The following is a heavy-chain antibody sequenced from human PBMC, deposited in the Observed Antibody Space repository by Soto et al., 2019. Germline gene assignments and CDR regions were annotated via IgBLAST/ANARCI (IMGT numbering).Heavy chain of an antibody. J-gene: IGHJ6*02. Sequence: GASVKVSCKASGYTFTSYYMHWVRQAPGQGLEWMGIINPSGGIANYAQKFQGRVTIAADKSTSTAYMELSSLRSEDTAVYYCAREDGSGSYYNTIYYGMDVWGQGTTVTVSS. CDR1: GYTFTSYY. D-gene: IGHD3-10*01. CDR3: AREDGSGSYYNTIYYGMDV. V-gene: IGHV1-46*01. CDR2: INPSGGIA.